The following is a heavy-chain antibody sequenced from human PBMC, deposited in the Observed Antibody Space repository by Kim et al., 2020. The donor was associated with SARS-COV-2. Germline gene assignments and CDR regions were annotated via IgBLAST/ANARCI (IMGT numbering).Heavy chain of an antibody. D-gene: IGHD1-26*01. J-gene: IGHJ6*03. V-gene: IGHV3-49*02. Sequence: ASVKGRFTISRDDSKRLAYLQMNSLKTEDTAVYHCTRTYSGTYYYYYYMDVWGKGTTVTVSS. CDR3: TRTYSGTYYYYYYMDV.